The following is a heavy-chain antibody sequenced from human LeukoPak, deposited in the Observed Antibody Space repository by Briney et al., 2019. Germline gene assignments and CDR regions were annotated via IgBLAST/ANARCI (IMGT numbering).Heavy chain of an antibody. V-gene: IGHV3-33*01. D-gene: IGHD2-2*01. Sequence: QPGRSLRLSCAASGFTLSSYGMHWVSQAPGKGLEWGAVIWYDGSNKYYADSVKGRFTISRDNSKNTLYLQMNSLRAEDTAVYYCASCGSTSCYRASEYYYGMDVWAQGTTVTVSS. J-gene: IGHJ6*02. CDR1: GFTLSSYG. CDR2: IWYDGSNK. CDR3: ASCGSTSCYRASEYYYGMDV.